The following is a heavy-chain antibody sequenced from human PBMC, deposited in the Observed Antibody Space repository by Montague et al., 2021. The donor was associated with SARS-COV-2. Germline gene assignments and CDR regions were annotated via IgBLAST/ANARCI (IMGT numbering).Heavy chain of an antibody. CDR2: IHTSGST. D-gene: IGHD2-21*02. Sequence: TLSLTCTVSGGLSNTDPSNSDFWSWIRQPAGKGLEWIGRIHTSGSTNYNPSLKSRVAISIDTSKDQFSLELSSVTAADTAVYYCASSHCGGDCYSGQGTLVTVSS. CDR3: ASSHCGGDCY. CDR1: GGLSNTDPSNSDF. J-gene: IGHJ4*02. V-gene: IGHV4-61*02.